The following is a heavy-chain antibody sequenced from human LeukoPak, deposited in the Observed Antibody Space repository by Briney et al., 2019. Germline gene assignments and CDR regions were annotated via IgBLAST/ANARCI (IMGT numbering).Heavy chain of an antibody. V-gene: IGHV3-21*01. Sequence: PGGSLRLSCAASEFTFSAYSMNWVRQAPGKGLEWVSSITPSGTYTYYADSVKGRFSISRDNAKSSLYLQMNSLGADDTAVYYCSRAEYSTSTRKHSFDRWGQGTPVTVSS. CDR1: EFTFSAYS. CDR3: SRAEYSTSTRKHSFDR. D-gene: IGHD6-6*01. CDR2: ITPSGTYT. J-gene: IGHJ4*02.